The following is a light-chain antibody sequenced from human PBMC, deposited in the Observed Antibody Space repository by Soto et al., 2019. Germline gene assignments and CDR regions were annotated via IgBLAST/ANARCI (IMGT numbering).Light chain of an antibody. CDR2: DAS. J-gene: IGKJ1*01. CDR3: QHYGGMWT. CDR1: QSVRSW. Sequence: DIQMTQSPSTLSASVGDRVTITCRASQSVRSWLAWYQQKPGRAPKFLIYDASSLESGVPSRLSGGGSGTEFTLTISNLQPDDFATYYCQHYGGMWTFGQGTKVDIK. V-gene: IGKV1-5*01.